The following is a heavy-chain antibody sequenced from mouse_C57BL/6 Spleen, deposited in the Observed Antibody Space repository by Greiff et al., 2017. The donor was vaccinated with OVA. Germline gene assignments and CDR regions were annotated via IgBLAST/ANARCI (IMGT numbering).Heavy chain of an antibody. D-gene: IGHD3-2*02. CDR3: ARGRAAQAYYFDY. V-gene: IGHV5-4*03. CDR2: ISDGGSYT. Sequence: EVKVVESGGGLVKPGGSLKLSCAASGFTFSSYAMSWVRQTPEKRLEWVATISDGGSYTYYPDNVKGRFTISRDNAKNNLYLQMSHLKSEDTAMYYCARGRAAQAYYFDYWGQGTTLTVSS. J-gene: IGHJ2*01. CDR1: GFTFSSYA.